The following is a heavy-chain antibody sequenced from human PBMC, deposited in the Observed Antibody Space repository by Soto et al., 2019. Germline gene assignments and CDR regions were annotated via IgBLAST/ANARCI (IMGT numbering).Heavy chain of an antibody. J-gene: IGHJ6*03. V-gene: IGHV1-8*01. CDR1: GYTFSNYN. Sequence: GASVKVSCKASGYTFSNYNINWVRQASGQGLEWMGWMNPDSGNTGYAEKFQGRVTMTRNRSISTAYMELSGLRSEDTAVYYCAREAASDPSSYYHYMHVWGKGTTVTGS. CDR3: AREAASDPSSYYHYMHV. D-gene: IGHD6-25*01. CDR2: MNPDSGNT.